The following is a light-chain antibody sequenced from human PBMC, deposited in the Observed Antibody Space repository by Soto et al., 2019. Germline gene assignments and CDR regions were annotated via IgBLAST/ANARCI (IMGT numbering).Light chain of an antibody. V-gene: IGKV3-15*01. CDR3: QQYNNWPRT. CDR1: QSISNN. Sequence: EIVMTQSPATLSVSPGERGTLSCRASQSISNNVAWYQQKPGQAPRLLIYGASTRATGIPARFSGSGSGTEFTLTISSLQSEDFAVYYCQQYNNWPRTFGQGTKVAIK. J-gene: IGKJ1*01. CDR2: GAS.